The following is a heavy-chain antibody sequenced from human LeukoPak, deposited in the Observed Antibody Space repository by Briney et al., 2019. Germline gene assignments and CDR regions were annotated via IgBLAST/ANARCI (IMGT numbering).Heavy chain of an antibody. CDR1: GFTFSTYW. J-gene: IGHJ4*02. CDR2: INQDASEI. CDR3: ATDRDNSDWQKRFDS. D-gene: IGHD2-21*02. Sequence: GGSLRLSCAASGFTFSTYWMNWYRQAPGKGLEWVGNINQDASEIHYVDSVRGRFTISRDNAKNSLHLQMNSLRAEDTAVYYCATDRDNSDWQKRFDSWGQGTLVTVTP. V-gene: IGHV3-7*01.